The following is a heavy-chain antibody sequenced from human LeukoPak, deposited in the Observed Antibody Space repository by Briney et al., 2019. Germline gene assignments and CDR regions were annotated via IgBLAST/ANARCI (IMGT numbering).Heavy chain of an antibody. CDR1: GFIFRSYG. V-gene: IGHV3-7*01. Sequence: GGSLRLSCAASGFIFRSYGMNWVRQAPGKGLEWVAHIKEDGGEKHYVDPVKGRFTISRDNAKNSLYLQMNSLRAEDTAMYYCVRDRGYCSGGTCYALWDYWGQGTLVTVSS. D-gene: IGHD2-15*01. CDR2: IKEDGGEK. CDR3: VRDRGYCSGGTCYALWDY. J-gene: IGHJ4*02.